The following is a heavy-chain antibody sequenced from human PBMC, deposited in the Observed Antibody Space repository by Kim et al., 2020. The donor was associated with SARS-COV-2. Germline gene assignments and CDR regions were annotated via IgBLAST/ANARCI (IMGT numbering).Heavy chain of an antibody. CDR3: ARGPGLLWFGELLYHYGL. Sequence: SETLSLTCAVYGGSFSGYYWSWIRQPPGKGLEWIGEINHSGSTNYNPSLKSRVTISVDTYKNQFSLKLSSVTAADTAAYYCARGPGLLWFGELLYHYGL. D-gene: IGHD3-10*01. J-gene: IGHJ6*01. CDR1: GGSFSGYY. V-gene: IGHV4-34*01. CDR2: INHSGST.